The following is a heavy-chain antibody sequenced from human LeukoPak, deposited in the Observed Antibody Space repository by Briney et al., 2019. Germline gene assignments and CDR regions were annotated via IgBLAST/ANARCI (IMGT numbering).Heavy chain of an antibody. V-gene: IGHV1-8*01. Sequence: GASVKVSCKASGYTFISYDINWVRQATGQGLEWMGWMNPNSGNTGYAQKFQGRVTMTRNTSIGTAYMELSSLRSEGTAVYYCARKSNTSSGWFAFDYWGQGTLVTVSS. CDR1: GYTFISYD. CDR3: ARKSNTSSGWFAFDY. J-gene: IGHJ4*02. CDR2: MNPNSGNT. D-gene: IGHD6-19*01.